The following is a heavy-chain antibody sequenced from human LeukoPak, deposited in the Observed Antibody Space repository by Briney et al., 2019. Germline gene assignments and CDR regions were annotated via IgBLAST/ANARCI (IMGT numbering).Heavy chain of an antibody. Sequence: PGGSLRLSCAASGFSFRTYGMHWVRQAPGKGLEWVSFIRYDGIVKYYAASVKGRFTISRDNSKNALYLQMNSLRTEDTAVYFCAKDGYSNSLVDPWGQGTLVTVSS. V-gene: IGHV3-30*02. D-gene: IGHD4-11*01. CDR1: GFSFRTYG. CDR3: AKDGYSNSLVDP. CDR2: IRYDGIVK. J-gene: IGHJ5*02.